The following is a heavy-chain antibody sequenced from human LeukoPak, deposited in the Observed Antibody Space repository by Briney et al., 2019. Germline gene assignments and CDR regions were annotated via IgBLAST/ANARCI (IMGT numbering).Heavy chain of an antibody. CDR1: GFTFSSYA. J-gene: IGHJ6*02. Sequence: GGSLRLSCAASGFTFSSYAMTWVRQAPGKGLEWVSTISGSGGSTNFADSVKGRFTISRDNFKNTMYLQMNSLRAEDTAVYYCARGGYSYGARYYYYYGMDVWGQGTTVTVSS. V-gene: IGHV3-23*01. D-gene: IGHD5-18*01. CDR2: ISGSGGST. CDR3: ARGGYSYGARYYYYYGMDV.